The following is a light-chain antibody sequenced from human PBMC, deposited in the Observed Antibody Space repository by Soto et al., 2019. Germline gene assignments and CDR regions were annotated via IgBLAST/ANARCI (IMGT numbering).Light chain of an antibody. CDR3: QQSYSTPLT. CDR1: QSISSY. J-gene: IGKJ4*01. CDR2: AAY. V-gene: IGKV1-39*01. Sequence: DIQMTQSPSSLSASVGDRVTITCRASQSISSYLNWYQQKPGKAPKLLIYAAYSLQSGVPSRFSGSGSGTDFTLTISSLQPEDFETYYCQQSYSTPLTFGGGTKVEIK.